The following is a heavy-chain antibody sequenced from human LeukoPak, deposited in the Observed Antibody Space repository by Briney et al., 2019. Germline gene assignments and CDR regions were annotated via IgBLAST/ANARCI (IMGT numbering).Heavy chain of an antibody. Sequence: GGSLRPSCAASGFTVSSNYMSWVRQAPGKGLEWVSVIYSGGSTYYADSVEGRFTISRDNSKNTLYLQMNSLRAEDTAVYYCARAVGTYCSGGSCYEAWFDPWGQGTLVTVSS. J-gene: IGHJ5*02. D-gene: IGHD2-15*01. CDR3: ARAVGTYCSGGSCYEAWFDP. CDR2: IYSGGST. CDR1: GFTVSSNY. V-gene: IGHV3-66*01.